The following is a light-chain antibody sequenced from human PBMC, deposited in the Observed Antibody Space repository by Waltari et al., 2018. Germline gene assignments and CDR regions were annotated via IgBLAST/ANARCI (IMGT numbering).Light chain of an antibody. CDR1: NVGVHR. CDR3: QLRYPSGDPLWV. CDR2: YDS. J-gene: IGLJ3*02. V-gene: IGLV3-21*04. Sequence: SFLLLQPPSVSVALGQTATLPSGGDNVGVHRQHWYQQKPDQAPLLVISYDSDRPSGMAGRFSGSTAWNTATLTISGVEAGDEADDDYQLRYPSGDPLWVFGGGTKLTVL.